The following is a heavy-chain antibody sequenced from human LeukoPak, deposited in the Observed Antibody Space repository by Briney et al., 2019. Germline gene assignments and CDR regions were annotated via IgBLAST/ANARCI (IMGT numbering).Heavy chain of an antibody. V-gene: IGHV1-2*02. CDR2: INPNSGGT. CDR1: GYTFTGYY. J-gene: IGHJ4*02. Sequence: ASVKVSCKASGYTFTGYYMHWVRQAPGQGLEWMGWINPNSGGTNYAQKFQGRVTMTRDTSISTAYMELSRLRSDDTAVYYCARGSSSGHLRVKLDYWGQGTLVTVSS. CDR3: ARGSSSGHLRVKLDY. D-gene: IGHD6-19*01.